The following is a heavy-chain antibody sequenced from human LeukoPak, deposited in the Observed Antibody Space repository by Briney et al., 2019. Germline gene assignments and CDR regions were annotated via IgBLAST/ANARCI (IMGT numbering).Heavy chain of an antibody. J-gene: IGHJ4*02. CDR2: IYHSGST. V-gene: IGHV4-30-2*01. Sequence: SETLSLTCAVSGGSISSGGYSWSWIRQPPGKGLEWIGYIYHSGSTYYNPSLKSRVTISVDRSKNQFSLKLSSVTAADTAVYYCARVGHGSGSPLDYWGQGTLVTVSS. CDR3: ARVGHGSGSPLDY. CDR1: GGSISSGGYS. D-gene: IGHD3-10*01.